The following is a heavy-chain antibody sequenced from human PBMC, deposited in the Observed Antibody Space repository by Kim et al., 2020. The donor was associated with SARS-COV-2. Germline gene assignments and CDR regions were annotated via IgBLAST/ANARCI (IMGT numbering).Heavy chain of an antibody. Sequence: GGSLRLSCAASGFTFTDHYMDWVRQAPGKGLEWLTRTTSQGNIYTTYAPSLKGRFTVSRENSKNSLYLQMNSLKAEDTAVYYWSRDTAAAMDVWGQGTT. J-gene: IGHJ6*02. CDR3: SRDTAAAMDV. D-gene: IGHD6-25*01. CDR1: GFTFTDHY. CDR2: TTSQGNIYTT. V-gene: IGHV3-72*01.